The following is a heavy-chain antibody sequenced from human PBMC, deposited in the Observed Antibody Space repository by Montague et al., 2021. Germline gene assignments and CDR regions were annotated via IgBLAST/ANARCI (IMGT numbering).Heavy chain of an antibody. J-gene: IGHJ4*02. V-gene: IGHV3-23*01. CDR2: IGYSGRNT. D-gene: IGHD5-24*01. CDR3: AKLMDSYKQLYYVDY. CDR1: GFTFGISA. Sequence: SLRLSCAASGFTFGISAMSWVRQAPGKGLEWVSSIGYSGRNTYYADSVKGRFTVSRDNSKNTLYLQMNSLSPEDTAVYYCAKLMDSYKQLYYVDYWGQGALVTVSS.